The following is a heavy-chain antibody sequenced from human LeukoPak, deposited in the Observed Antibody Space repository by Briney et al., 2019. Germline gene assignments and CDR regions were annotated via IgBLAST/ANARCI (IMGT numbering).Heavy chain of an antibody. CDR1: GFTFSSYG. Sequence: GGSLRLSCAASGFTFSSYGMNWVRQAPGKGLEWVSSISSSSSYIYYADSVKGRFTISRDNAKNSLYLQMNSLRAEDTAVYYCATSIAAAGTDYWGQGTLVTVSS. D-gene: IGHD6-13*01. CDR3: ATSIAAAGTDY. V-gene: IGHV3-21*01. J-gene: IGHJ4*02. CDR2: ISSSSSYI.